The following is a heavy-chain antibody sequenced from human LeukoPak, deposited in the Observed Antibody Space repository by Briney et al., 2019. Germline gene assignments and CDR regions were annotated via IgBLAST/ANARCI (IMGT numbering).Heavy chain of an antibody. V-gene: IGHV4-34*01. D-gene: IGHD6-13*01. CDR1: GGSFSGYY. CDR3: AGGLISSN. CDR2: INHSGST. Sequence: SETLSLTCAVYGGSFSGYYWSWIRQPPGKGLEWIGEINHSGSTNYNPSLKSRVTISVDTSKNQFSLKLSSVTAADTAVYYCAGGLISSNWGQGTLVTVSS. J-gene: IGHJ4*02.